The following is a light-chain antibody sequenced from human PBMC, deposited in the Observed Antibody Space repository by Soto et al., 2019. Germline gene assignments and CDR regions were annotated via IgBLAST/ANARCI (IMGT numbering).Light chain of an antibody. Sequence: DMVMTQSPDSLAVSLGERATINCKSSQSVLYSSKNKNCLARYQQKPGQPPKLLIYWASTRESGVPDRFSGSGSGTDFTLTISSLQAEDVAVYYCQQYYSTPRTFGQGTKLEIK. J-gene: IGKJ2*02. V-gene: IGKV4-1*01. CDR3: QQYYSTPRT. CDR1: QSVLYSSKNKNC. CDR2: WAS.